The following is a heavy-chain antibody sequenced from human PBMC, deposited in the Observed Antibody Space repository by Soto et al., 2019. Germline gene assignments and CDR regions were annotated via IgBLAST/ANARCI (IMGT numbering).Heavy chain of an antibody. CDR3: ARDLGDAAAGSFDY. CDR2: INHSGST. CDR1: GGSFSGYY. V-gene: IGHV4-34*01. J-gene: IGHJ4*02. Sequence: QVQLQQWGAGLLKPSETLSLTCAVYGGSFSGYYWSWIRQPPGKGLECIGEINHSGSTNYNPSLKIRVTISVDTSKNQFPLKLSSVTAADTAVYYCARDLGDAAAGSFDYWGQGTLVTVSS. D-gene: IGHD6-25*01.